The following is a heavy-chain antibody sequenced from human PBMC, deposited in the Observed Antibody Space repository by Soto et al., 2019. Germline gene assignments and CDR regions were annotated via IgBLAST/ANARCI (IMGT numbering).Heavy chain of an antibody. V-gene: IGHV3-23*01. CDR1: GFTFSSYA. J-gene: IGHJ6*02. CDR2: ISGSGGST. Sequence: GGSLRLSCAASGFTFSSYAMSWVRQPPGKGLEWVSAISGSGGSTNYADSVKGRFTISRDNSKNTLYLQMNSLRAEDTAVYYCAKGQLAKGYYYYYYGMDVWGQGTTVTVSS. CDR3: AKGQLAKGYYYYYYGMDV.